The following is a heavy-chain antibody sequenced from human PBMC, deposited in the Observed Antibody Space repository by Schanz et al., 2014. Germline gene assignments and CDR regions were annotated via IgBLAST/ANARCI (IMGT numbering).Heavy chain of an antibody. V-gene: IGHV3-30*18. J-gene: IGHJ6*02. D-gene: IGHD3-22*01. CDR1: GFSFSGFG. CDR2: ISYDGRNK. CDR3: AKDHFGHYDSSGCSDCYYYGMDV. Sequence: QVQLVESGGGVVQPGRSLRLSCAGSGFSFSGFGRHWVRQAPGKGLEWVAVISYDGRNKYFADSVKGRFTISRDNSKNTLFLQVNSLRAEDTAVYYCAKDHFGHYDSSGCSDCYYYGMDVWGQGTTVTVSS.